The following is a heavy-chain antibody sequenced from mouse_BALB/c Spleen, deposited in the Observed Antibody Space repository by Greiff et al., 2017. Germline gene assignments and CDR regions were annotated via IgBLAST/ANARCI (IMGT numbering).Heavy chain of an antibody. V-gene: IGHV3-6*02. CDR1: GYSITSGYS. D-gene: IGHD1-1*01. CDR3: AREGLLLDY. J-gene: IGHJ2*01. CDR2: ISYDGSN. Sequence: DVQLQESGPGLVKPSQSLSLTCSVTGYSITSGYSWNWIRQFPGNKLEWMGYISYDGSNNYNPSLKNRISITRDTSKNQFFLKLNSVTTEDTATYYCAREGLLLDYWGQGTTLTVSS.